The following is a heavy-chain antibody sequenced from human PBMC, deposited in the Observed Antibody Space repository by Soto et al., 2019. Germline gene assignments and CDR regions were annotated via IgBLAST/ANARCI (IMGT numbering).Heavy chain of an antibody. CDR2: IDIVGDT. V-gene: IGHV3-13*01. CDR1: GFTFGSYD. J-gene: IGHJ6*02. Sequence: EVQLVESGGGSVQPGGSLRLSCAASGFTFGSYDMHWVRQATGRGLEWVSSIDIVGDTYYQGSVKGRFTITRDNVKYSMYLKLNSQRAEDSAVYYCARDPSGEVFGEVAYGWDVWGHGTTVTVSS. CDR3: ARDPSGEVFGEVAYGWDV. D-gene: IGHD3-10*02.